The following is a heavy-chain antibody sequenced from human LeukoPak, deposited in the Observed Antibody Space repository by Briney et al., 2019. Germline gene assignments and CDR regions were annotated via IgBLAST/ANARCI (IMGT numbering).Heavy chain of an antibody. Sequence: SSVKVSCKASGYTFTSYGISWVRQATGQRLEWMGWISAYNGNKNYAQKLQGRVTMTTNTSTSTAYMELRSLRSDDTAVYYCASETVTTIGQLGYWGQGTLVTVSS. CDR2: ISAYNGNK. D-gene: IGHD4-17*01. CDR3: ASETVTTIGQLGY. V-gene: IGHV1-18*04. CDR1: GYTFTSYG. J-gene: IGHJ4*02.